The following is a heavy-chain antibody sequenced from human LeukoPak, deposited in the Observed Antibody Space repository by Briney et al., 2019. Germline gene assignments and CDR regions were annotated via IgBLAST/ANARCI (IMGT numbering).Heavy chain of an antibody. CDR2: INPSGGST. V-gene: IGHV1-46*01. Sequence: ASVKVSCKASGYTFTSYYMHWVRQAPGQGLEWMGIINPSGGSTSYAQKFQGRVTMTRDMFTSTVYMELSSLRSEDTAVYYCARGNWARITMVRGVNKFDYWGQGTLVTVSS. CDR3: ARGNWARITMVRGVNKFDY. J-gene: IGHJ4*02. CDR1: GYTFTSYY. D-gene: IGHD3-10*01.